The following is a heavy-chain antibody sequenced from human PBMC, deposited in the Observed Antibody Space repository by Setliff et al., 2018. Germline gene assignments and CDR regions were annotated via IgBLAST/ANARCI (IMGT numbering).Heavy chain of an antibody. CDR3: ARMLAAARYYYYYYGMDV. V-gene: IGHV4-59*08. D-gene: IGHD6-13*01. CDR2: IYHSGST. J-gene: IGHJ6*02. CDR1: GGSISSHY. Sequence: SETLSLTCTVSGGSISSHYWSWIRQPPGKGLEWIGSIYHSGSTYYNPSLKSRVTISVDTSKNQFSLKLSSVTAADTAVYYCARMLAAARYYYYYYGMDVWGQGTTVTVSS.